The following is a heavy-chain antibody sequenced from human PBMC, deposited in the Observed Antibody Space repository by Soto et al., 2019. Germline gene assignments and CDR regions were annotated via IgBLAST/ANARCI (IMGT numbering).Heavy chain of an antibody. CDR2: IYPGDSDT. CDR1: GYSFTSYW. CDR3: ARFKIDYDDYRYYYYGMDV. Sequence: PGESLKISCKGSGYSFTSYWIGWVRQMPGKGMEWMGIIYPGDSDTRYSPSFQGQVTISADKSISTAYLQWSSLKASDTAMYYCARFKIDYDDYRYYYYGMDVWGQGTTVTVSS. D-gene: IGHD4-17*01. J-gene: IGHJ6*02. V-gene: IGHV5-51*01.